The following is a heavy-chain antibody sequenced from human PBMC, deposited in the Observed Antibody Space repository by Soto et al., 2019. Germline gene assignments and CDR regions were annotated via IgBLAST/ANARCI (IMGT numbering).Heavy chain of an antibody. D-gene: IGHD5-18*01. V-gene: IGHV1-2*02. Sequence: ASVKVSCKASGYTFTGYYMHWVRQAPGQVLEWMGWINPNSGGTNYAQKFQGRVTMTRDTSISTAYMELSRLRSDDTAVYYCARGGGYSYGSNYYYYGMDVWGQGTTVTVPS. CDR2: INPNSGGT. CDR3: ARGGGYSYGSNYYYYGMDV. J-gene: IGHJ6*02. CDR1: GYTFTGYY.